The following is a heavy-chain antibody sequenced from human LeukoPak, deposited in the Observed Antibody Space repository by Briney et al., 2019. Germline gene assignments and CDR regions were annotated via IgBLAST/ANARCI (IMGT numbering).Heavy chain of an antibody. J-gene: IGHJ5*02. CDR2: IYYSGST. Sequence: ASETLSLTCTVSGGSISSSSYYWGWLRQPPGKGLEWIGSIYYSGSTYYNPSLKSRVTISVDTSKNQFSLKLSSVTAADTAVYYCARGRDGYNSNWFDPWGQGTLVTVSS. CDR1: GGSISSSSYY. D-gene: IGHD5-24*01. V-gene: IGHV4-39*07. CDR3: ARGRDGYNSNWFDP.